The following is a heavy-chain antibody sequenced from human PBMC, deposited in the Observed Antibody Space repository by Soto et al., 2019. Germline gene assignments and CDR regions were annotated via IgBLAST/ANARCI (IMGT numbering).Heavy chain of an antibody. CDR3: ASCLVTTYFYYYGMDV. J-gene: IGHJ6*02. D-gene: IGHD4-17*01. CDR2: IVPVFGTT. Sequence: QVQLVQSGAEVKKPGSSVKVSCKASGGTFSSYSISWVRQAPGQGLEWLGGIVPVFGTTNYAQKFQGRVTITADESTSTVYMELSSLTSDDTAVYYCASCLVTTYFYYYGMDVWGQGTTVTVSS. V-gene: IGHV1-69*12. CDR1: GGTFSSYS.